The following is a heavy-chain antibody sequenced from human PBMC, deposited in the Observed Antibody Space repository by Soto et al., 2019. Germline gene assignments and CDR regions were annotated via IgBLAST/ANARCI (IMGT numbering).Heavy chain of an antibody. D-gene: IGHD2-2*01. V-gene: IGHV4-34*01. CDR2: INHSGST. J-gene: IGHJ4*02. CDR3: ARVFCGSASCHSYFNY. CDR1: GGSFSCYY. Sequence: PSETLSLTCAVYGGSFSCYYWIWIRQPPGKGLEWIGEINHSGSTNYNPSLKSRVTISVDTSRNQFSLKLSSVTAADTAVYYCARVFCGSASCHSYFNYWGQGTLVTVSS.